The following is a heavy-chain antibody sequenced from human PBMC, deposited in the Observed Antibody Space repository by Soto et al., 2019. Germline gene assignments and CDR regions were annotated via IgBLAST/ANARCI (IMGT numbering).Heavy chain of an antibody. CDR3: AKEKHDASWTAFDY. J-gene: IGHJ4*02. Sequence: PGGSLRLSCAASGFTFDDSSMHWVRQAPGKGLEWVSLIGRDGIYTYYADSVKGRFTISRDNSKNSLYLQMNSLRTEDTAFYFCAKEKHDASWTAFDYWGQGTLVTVSS. CDR1: GFTFDDSS. V-gene: IGHV3-43*01. D-gene: IGHD2-2*01. CDR2: IGRDGIYT.